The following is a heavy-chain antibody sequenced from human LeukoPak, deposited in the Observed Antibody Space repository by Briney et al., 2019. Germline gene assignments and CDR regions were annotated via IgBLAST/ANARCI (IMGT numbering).Heavy chain of an antibody. D-gene: IGHD3-3*01. CDR2: IYTSGST. Sequence: SQTLSLTCTVSGGSISSGSYYWSWIRQPAGKGLEWIGRIYTSGSTNYNPSLKSRVTISVDTSKNQFPLKLSSVTAADTAVYYCARETYDFWSGHLYYFDYWGQGTLVTVSS. V-gene: IGHV4-61*02. CDR1: GGSISSGSYY. J-gene: IGHJ4*02. CDR3: ARETYDFWSGHLYYFDY.